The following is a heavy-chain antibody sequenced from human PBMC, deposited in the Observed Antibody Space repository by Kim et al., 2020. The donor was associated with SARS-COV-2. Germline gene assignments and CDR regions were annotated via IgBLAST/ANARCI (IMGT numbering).Heavy chain of an antibody. J-gene: IGHJ4*02. CDR1: GYTFTSYA. CDR2: INTNTGNP. V-gene: IGHV7-4-1*02. Sequence: ASVKVSCKASGYTFTSYAMNWVRQAPGQGLEWMGWINTNTGNPTYAQGFTGRFVFSLDTSVSTAYLQISSLEAEDTAVYYCARALSGWGAFFFDYWGQGTLVTVSS. D-gene: IGHD6-19*01. CDR3: ARALSGWGAFFFDY.